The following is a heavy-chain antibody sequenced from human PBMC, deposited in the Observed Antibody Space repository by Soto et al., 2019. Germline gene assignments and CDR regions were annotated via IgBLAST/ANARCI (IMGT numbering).Heavy chain of an antibody. V-gene: IGHV1-69*13. D-gene: IGHD6-13*01. Sequence: ASVKVSCKASGCTFSSYAISWVRQAPGQGLEWMGGIIPIFGTANYAQKFQGRVTITADESTSTAYMELSSLRSEDTAVYYCARGAGYSSSWSVWGQGTLVTVSS. J-gene: IGHJ4*02. CDR2: IIPIFGTA. CDR3: ARGAGYSSSWSV. CDR1: GCTFSSYA.